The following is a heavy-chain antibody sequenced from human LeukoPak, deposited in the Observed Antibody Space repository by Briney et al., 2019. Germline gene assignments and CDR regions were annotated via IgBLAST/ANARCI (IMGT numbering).Heavy chain of an antibody. V-gene: IGHV3-30-3*01. Sequence: PGSSLRLSCAASGFTFSSYAMHWVRQAPGKGLEWVAVISYDGSNKYYADSVKGRFTISRDNSKNTLYLQMNSLRAEDTAVYYCARDSPAYCSGGSCFSGGMDVWGQGTTVTVSS. J-gene: IGHJ6*02. CDR1: GFTFSSYA. CDR2: ISYDGSNK. CDR3: ARDSPAYCSGGSCFSGGMDV. D-gene: IGHD2-15*01.